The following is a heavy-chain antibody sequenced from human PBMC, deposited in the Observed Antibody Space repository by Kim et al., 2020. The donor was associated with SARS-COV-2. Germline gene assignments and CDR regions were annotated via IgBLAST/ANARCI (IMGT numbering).Heavy chain of an antibody. CDR2: ISVYNGDT. J-gene: IGHJ6*02. V-gene: IGHV1-18*01. Sequence: ASVKVSCKASGYTFTSYGITWVRQAPGQGLQWLGWISVYNGDTSYAQGLQGRVAMTTDTSTTTAYMELRTLRSDDTAVYYCAREGYYDSSGQRFYFYGMDLWGQGTTVTVSS. D-gene: IGHD3-22*01. CDR3: AREGYYDSSGQRFYFYGMDL. CDR1: GYTFTSYG.